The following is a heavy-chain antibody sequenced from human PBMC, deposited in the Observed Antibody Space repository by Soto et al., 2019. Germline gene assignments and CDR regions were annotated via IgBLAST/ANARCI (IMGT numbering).Heavy chain of an antibody. CDR2: IIPIFGTA. CDR3: ARAINCSGGSCRYYYYGMDV. CDR1: GGTFSSYA. Sequence: QVQLVQSGAEVKKPGSSVKVSCKASGGTFSSYAISWVRQAPGQGLEWMGGIIPIFGTANYAQKFQGRVTITADESTSTAYMELSSLRSEDTAVYYCARAINCSGGSCRYYYYGMDVWGQGTTVIVSS. D-gene: IGHD2-15*01. V-gene: IGHV1-69*01. J-gene: IGHJ6*02.